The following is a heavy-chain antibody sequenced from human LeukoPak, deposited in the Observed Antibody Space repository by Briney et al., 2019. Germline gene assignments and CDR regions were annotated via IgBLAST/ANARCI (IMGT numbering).Heavy chain of an antibody. CDR1: GGSISSYY. J-gene: IGHJ6*03. CDR3: ARGGSSYYYYYMDV. CDR2: IYYSGST. D-gene: IGHD3-16*01. V-gene: IGHV4-59*01. Sequence: SETLSLTCTVSGGSISSYYWSWIRQPPGKGLAWIGYIYYSGSTNYNPSLKSRVTISVDTSKNQFSLKLSSVTAADTAVYYCARGGSSYYYYYMDVWGKGTTVTVSS.